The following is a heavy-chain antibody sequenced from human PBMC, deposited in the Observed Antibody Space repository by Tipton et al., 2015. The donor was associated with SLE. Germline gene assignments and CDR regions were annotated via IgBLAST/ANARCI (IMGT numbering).Heavy chain of an antibody. CDR1: GFTFSDYR. Sequence: SLRLSCAASGFTFSDYRMNWVRQAPGKGLEWVSSISSSSSYIYYADSVKGRFTISRDNAKNSLYLQMNSLRAEDTAVYYCARDQNGISVSGWDFYGMDIWGQGATVTVSS. J-gene: IGHJ6*02. D-gene: IGHD6-19*01. CDR3: ARDQNGISVSGWDFYGMDI. V-gene: IGHV3-21*04. CDR2: ISSSSSYI.